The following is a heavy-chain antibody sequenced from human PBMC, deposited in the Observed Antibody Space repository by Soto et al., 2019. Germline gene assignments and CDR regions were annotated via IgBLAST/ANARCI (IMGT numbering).Heavy chain of an antibody. V-gene: IGHV3-30*18. Sequence: PGGSLRLSCAASGFTFGSYGMHWVRQAPGKGLEWVAVISYDGSNKYYADSVRGRFAISSDNSNNMLYLQMNSLRAEDTAVYYCANIRNVVYAHNAYWGQGTLVTVSS. CDR2: ISYDGSNK. D-gene: IGHD2-8*02. CDR3: ANIRNVVYAHNAY. CDR1: GFTFGSYG. J-gene: IGHJ4*02.